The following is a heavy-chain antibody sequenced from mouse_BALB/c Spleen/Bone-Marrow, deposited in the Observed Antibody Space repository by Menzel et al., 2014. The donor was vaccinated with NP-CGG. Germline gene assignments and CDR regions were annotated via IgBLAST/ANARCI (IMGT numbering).Heavy chain of an antibody. V-gene: IGHV1S81*02. CDR2: INPSNGRT. Sequence: QVQLKESGAELVKPGASVKLSRKASGYTFTSCWMHWVKQRPGQGLEWIGEINPSNGRTNYNEKFKSKATLTVDKSSSTAYMQLSSLTSEDSAVYYCARGTFDYWGQGTTLTVSS. CDR1: GYTFTSCW. CDR3: ARGTFDY. J-gene: IGHJ2*01.